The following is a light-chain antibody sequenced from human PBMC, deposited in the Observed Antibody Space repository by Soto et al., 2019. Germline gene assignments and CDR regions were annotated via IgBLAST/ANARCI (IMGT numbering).Light chain of an antibody. CDR1: SSDVGYYDL. J-gene: IGLJ2*01. CDR3: SSYAGSSNFV. Sequence: QSALTQPPSASGFPGQSVTISCTGTSSDVGYYDLVSWYQQHPGKAPKLVIYEVTKRPSGVPDRFSASKSGNTASLTVSGLRAEDEADYYCSSYAGSSNFVFGRGTKLTVL. V-gene: IGLV2-8*01. CDR2: EVT.